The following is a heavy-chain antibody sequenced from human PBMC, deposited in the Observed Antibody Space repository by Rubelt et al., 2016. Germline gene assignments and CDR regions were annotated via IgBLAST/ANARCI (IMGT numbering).Heavy chain of an antibody. CDR1: GFTLSSYW. V-gene: IGHV3-74*01. CDR3: VSSSLDY. D-gene: IGHD6-13*01. CDR2: INSDGSIT. J-gene: IGHJ4*02. Sequence: EVQLVESGGGLVQPGGSLRLSCAASGFTLSSYWMHWVRQAPGKGLVWASRINSDGSITSYADSVKGRFTISRANAKNTLYLQRNSLRAEDTAVYYCVSSSLDYWGQGTLVTVSS.